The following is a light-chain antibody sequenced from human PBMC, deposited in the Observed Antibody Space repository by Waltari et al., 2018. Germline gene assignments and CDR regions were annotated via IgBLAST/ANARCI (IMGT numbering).Light chain of an antibody. CDR3: QQYYNTPLT. V-gene: IGKV4-1*01. CDR2: WAS. Sequence: DIVMTQSPESLAVSLGERATINCTSSESVLYSRNNKDHLAWYQQEPGQRPKLLIYWASTRESGVPDRFSGSGSETEFTLTINSLQAEDVAVYYCQQYYNTPLTFGGGTKVEIK. J-gene: IGKJ4*01. CDR1: ESVLYSRNNKDH.